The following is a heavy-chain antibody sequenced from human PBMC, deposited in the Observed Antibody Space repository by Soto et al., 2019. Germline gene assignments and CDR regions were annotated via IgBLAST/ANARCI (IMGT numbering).Heavy chain of an antibody. CDR3: AREEYIFYYYGMDV. J-gene: IGHJ6*02. Sequence: SETLSLTCTVSGGSISSGGYYWSWIRQHPGKGLEWIGYIYYSGSTYYNPSLKSRVTISVDTSKNQFSLKLSSVTAADTAVYYCAREEYIFYYYGMDVWGQGTTVTVSS. D-gene: IGHD3-3*02. CDR1: GGSISSGGYY. V-gene: IGHV4-31*03. CDR2: IYYSGST.